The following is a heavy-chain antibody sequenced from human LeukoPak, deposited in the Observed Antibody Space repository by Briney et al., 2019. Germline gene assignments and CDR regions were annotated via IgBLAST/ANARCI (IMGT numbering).Heavy chain of an antibody. Sequence: GGSLRLSCAASGFTFSSYWMSWVRQAPEKGLEWVANIKQDGSEKYYVDSVKGRFTISRDNAKNSLYLQMNSLRAEDTAVYYCARDSLWFWELNHYWGQGTLVTVSS. CDR2: IKQDGSEK. J-gene: IGHJ4*02. CDR3: ARDSLWFWELNHY. V-gene: IGHV3-7*01. D-gene: IGHD3-10*01. CDR1: GFTFSSYW.